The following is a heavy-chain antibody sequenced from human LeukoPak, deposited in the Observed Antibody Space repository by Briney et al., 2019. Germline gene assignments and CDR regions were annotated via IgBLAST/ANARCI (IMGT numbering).Heavy chain of an antibody. V-gene: IGHV3-74*01. D-gene: IGHD3-3*01. Sequence: PGGSLRLSCAASGFTFSSYWMHWVRQAPGKGLVWVSRINSDGSSTSYADSVKGRFTIARDNAKNTLYLQMNSLRAEDTAVYYCARVLDFWSGYYPGVNNFDYWGQGTLVTVSS. CDR1: GFTFSSYW. CDR3: ARVLDFWSGYYPGVNNFDY. J-gene: IGHJ4*02. CDR2: INSDGSST.